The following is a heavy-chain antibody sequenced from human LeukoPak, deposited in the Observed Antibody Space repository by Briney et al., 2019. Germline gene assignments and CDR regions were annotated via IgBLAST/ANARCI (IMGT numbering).Heavy chain of an antibody. J-gene: IGHJ6*03. CDR3: AKDGDTVSGTYYFDMDV. Sequence: PGGSLRLSCAASGFTFSTFGTHWVRQAPGKGLEWVAFIRYDAINKYYADSVKGRFTISRDNSRNTLYLQMNSLRAEDTALYYCAKDGDTVSGTYYFDMDVWGKGTTVTISS. CDR2: IRYDAINK. D-gene: IGHD1-26*01. CDR1: GFTFSTFG. V-gene: IGHV3-30*02.